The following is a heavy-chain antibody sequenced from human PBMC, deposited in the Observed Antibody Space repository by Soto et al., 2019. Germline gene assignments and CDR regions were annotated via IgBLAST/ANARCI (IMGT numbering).Heavy chain of an antibody. CDR1: GGSVSSGSYY. CDR3: ARGIEGWYQGRYYSGMDV. Sequence: QVQLQESGPGLVKPSETLSLTCTVSGGSVSSGSYYWSWIRQPPGKGLEWIGYIYYSGSTNYNPSLKSRVTIAVATSKNQFSLKLSSVPAADTAVYYCARGIEGWYQGRYYSGMDVWGQGTTVTVSS. CDR2: IYYSGST. J-gene: IGHJ6*02. D-gene: IGHD6-19*01. V-gene: IGHV4-61*01.